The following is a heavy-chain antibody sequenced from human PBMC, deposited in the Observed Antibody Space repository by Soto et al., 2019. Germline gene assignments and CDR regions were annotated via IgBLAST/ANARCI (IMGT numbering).Heavy chain of an antibody. D-gene: IGHD1-26*01. CDR1: GFTFSSYA. CDR2: ISYDGSNK. V-gene: IGHV3-30-3*01. J-gene: IGHJ4*02. CDR3: ARAEGAD. Sequence: QVQLVESGGGVVQPGRSLRLSCAASGFTFSSYAMHWVRQAPGKGLEWVAVISYDGSNKYYADSVKGRFTISRDNSKNPLYLQMNSLRAEDTAVYYCARAEGADWGQGTLVTVSS.